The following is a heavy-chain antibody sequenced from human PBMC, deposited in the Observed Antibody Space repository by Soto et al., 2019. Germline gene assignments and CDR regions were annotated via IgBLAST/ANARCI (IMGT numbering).Heavy chain of an antibody. J-gene: IGHJ6*02. V-gene: IGHV1-69*13. CDR3: ARDGKGIAARPDDEYYYYGMDV. CDR2: IIPIFGTA. D-gene: IGHD6-6*01. Sequence: GASVKVSCKASGGTFSSYAISWVRQAPGQGLEWMGGIIPIFGTANYAQKFQGRVTITADESTSTAYMELSSLRSEDTAVYYWARDGKGIAARPDDEYYYYGMDVWGQGTTVTVSS. CDR1: GGTFSSYA.